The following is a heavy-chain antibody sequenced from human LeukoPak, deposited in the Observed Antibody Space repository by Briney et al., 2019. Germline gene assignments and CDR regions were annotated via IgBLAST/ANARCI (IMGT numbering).Heavy chain of an antibody. CDR2: IYSGGST. J-gene: IGHJ3*02. V-gene: IGHV3-53*01. Sequence: GGSLRLSCAASGFTVSSNYMSWVCQAPGKGLEWVSVIYSGGSTYYADSVKGRFTISRDNSKNTLYLQMNSLRAEDTAVYYCAREPRGLYAFDIWGQGTMVTVSS. CDR1: GFTVSSNY. D-gene: IGHD3-10*01. CDR3: AREPRGLYAFDI.